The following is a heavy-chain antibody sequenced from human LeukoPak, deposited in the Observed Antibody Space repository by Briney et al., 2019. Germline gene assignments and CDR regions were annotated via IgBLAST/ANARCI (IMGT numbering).Heavy chain of an antibody. CDR2: IKSKTDGGTT. CDR3: TTRGGSFSIFDY. Sequence: GGSLRLSCAASGFTFSDAWMSWVRQAPGKGLEWVGRIKSKTDGGTTDYAAPVKGRFTISRDDSKNTLYLQMNSLKTEDTAVYYCTTRGGSFSIFDYWGQGTLVTVSA. D-gene: IGHD1-26*01. V-gene: IGHV3-15*01. CDR1: GFTFSDAW. J-gene: IGHJ4*02.